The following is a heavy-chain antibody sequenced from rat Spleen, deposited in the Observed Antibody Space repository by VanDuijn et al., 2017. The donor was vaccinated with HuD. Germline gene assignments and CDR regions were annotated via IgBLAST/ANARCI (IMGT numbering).Heavy chain of an antibody. V-gene: IGHV5-31*01. J-gene: IGHJ2*01. CDR2: ISYDGTAT. CDR1: GFTFNNYW. Sequence: EVQLVESGGGLVQPGRSLKLSCVASGFTFNNYWMTWVRQAPKKGLEWVASISYDGTATYYRDSVKGRFTLSRDNADSTLYLQMDSLRSEDTATYYCTTDTFYDGTYYPGGFDYWGQGVMVTVSS. D-gene: IGHD1-12*02. CDR3: TTDTFYDGTYYPGGFDY.